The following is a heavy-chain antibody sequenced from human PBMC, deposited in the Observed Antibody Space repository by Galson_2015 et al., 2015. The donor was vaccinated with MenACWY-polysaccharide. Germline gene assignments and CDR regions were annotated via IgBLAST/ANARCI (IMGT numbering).Heavy chain of an antibody. CDR3: AREGSRIVFHAFDT. CDR2: IQSDGSKI. CDR1: GSRFSHSG. Sequence: SLRLSCAASGSRFSHSGMHWVRQAPGKGLEWVAVIQSDGSKIVYADSVKGRFTISRDNSKNTLFLEMNSLGADDTAVYYCAREGSRIVFHAFDTWGQGTMVTVSS. J-gene: IGHJ3*02. D-gene: IGHD2-15*01. V-gene: IGHV3-33*01.